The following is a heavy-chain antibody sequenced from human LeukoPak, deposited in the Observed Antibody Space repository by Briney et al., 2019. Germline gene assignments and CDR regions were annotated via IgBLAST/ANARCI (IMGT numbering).Heavy chain of an antibody. CDR3: ARGVGQLVLQGIFDY. Sequence: PSETLSLTCTVSGGSISSYYWSWIRQPPGKGLEWIGYIYYSGSTNYNPSLKSRVTISVDTSKNQFSLKLSSVTAADTAVYYCARGVGQLVLQGIFDYWGQGTLVTVSS. J-gene: IGHJ4*02. D-gene: IGHD6-13*01. CDR1: GGSISSYY. CDR2: IYYSGST. V-gene: IGHV4-59*12.